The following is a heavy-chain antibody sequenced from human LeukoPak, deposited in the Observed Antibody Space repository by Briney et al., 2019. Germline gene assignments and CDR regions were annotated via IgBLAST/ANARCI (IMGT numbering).Heavy chain of an antibody. Sequence: GGSLRLFCVGSGFTISNYWMHWVRQAPGTGLVWVSRIHPDGSITTYADSVKGRFTISRDNAKNTLYLQMNSLRAEDTAVYFCAPQQSYSPYNWFDPWGQGTLVTVSS. D-gene: IGHD5-12*01. CDR2: IHPDGSIT. V-gene: IGHV3-74*03. J-gene: IGHJ5*02. CDR3: APQQSYSPYNWFDP. CDR1: GFTISNYW.